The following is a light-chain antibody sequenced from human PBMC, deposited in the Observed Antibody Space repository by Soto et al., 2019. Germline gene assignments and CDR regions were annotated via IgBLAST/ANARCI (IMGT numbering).Light chain of an antibody. CDR2: WAS. V-gene: IGKV4-1*01. Sequence: DIVMTQSPDSLAVSLGERATINCKSSQSVLYSSNNKNYLAWYQQKPGQPPKLRIYWASTRESGVHDRFSGRGSRLDFTLTISSLQADDVALYYCQQYYSTHRTFGQGTKVEIK. J-gene: IGKJ1*01. CDR3: QQYYSTHRT. CDR1: QSVLYSSNNKNY.